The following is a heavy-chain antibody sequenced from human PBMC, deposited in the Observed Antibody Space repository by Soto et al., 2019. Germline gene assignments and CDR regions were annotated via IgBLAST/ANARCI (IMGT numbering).Heavy chain of an antibody. J-gene: IGHJ4*02. CDR2: IYYSGST. CDR3: ARDRFNDDITTPILRPPYHLDY. CDR1: GGSISSYY. Sequence: KPSETLSLTCTVSGGSISSYYWSWIRQPPGKGLEWIGYIYYSGSTNYNPSLKSRVTISVDTSKNQFSLKLSSVTAADTAVYYCARDRFNDDITTPILRPPYHLDYWGQGTLVTVSS. D-gene: IGHD1-1*01. V-gene: IGHV4-59*01.